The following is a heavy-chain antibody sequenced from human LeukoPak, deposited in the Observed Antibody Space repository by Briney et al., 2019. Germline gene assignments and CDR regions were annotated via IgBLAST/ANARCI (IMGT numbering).Heavy chain of an antibody. D-gene: IGHD3-3*01. CDR2: IYYSGST. V-gene: IGHV4-59*01. CDR1: GGSISSYY. CDR3: ARGSPYDFWSGSRYYFDY. J-gene: IGHJ4*02. Sequence: SETLSLTCTVSGGSISSYYWSWIRQPPGKGLEWIGYIYYSGSTNYNPSLKSRVTISVDTSKNQFSLKLSSVTAADTAVYYCARGSPYDFWSGSRYYFDYWGQGTLVTVSS.